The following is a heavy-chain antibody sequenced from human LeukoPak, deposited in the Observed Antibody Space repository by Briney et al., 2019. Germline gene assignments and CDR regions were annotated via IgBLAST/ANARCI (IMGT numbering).Heavy chain of an antibody. J-gene: IGHJ4*02. CDR2: IGVSGGT. Sequence: GGSLRLSCSASGFIFSNYAMSWVRQSPGKGLQWVAGIGVSGGTYYADSVKGHFTISRDNSNNILYLQMSSLRADDTALYFCASACSSTSCYVPIYWGQGTLVTVSS. CDR1: GFIFSNYA. V-gene: IGHV3-23*01. CDR3: ASACSSTSCYVPIY. D-gene: IGHD2-2*01.